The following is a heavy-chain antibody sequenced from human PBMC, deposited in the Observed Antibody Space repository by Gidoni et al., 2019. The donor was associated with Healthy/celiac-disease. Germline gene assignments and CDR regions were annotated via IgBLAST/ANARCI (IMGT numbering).Heavy chain of an antibody. Sequence: QVQLVQSGAEVKKPGSSVKVSCKASGGTFSSYTISWVRQAPGQGLEWMGRIIPILGIANYAQKFQGRVTITADKSTSTAYMELSSLRSEDTAVYYCAREDVDLVATIRGYYYYGMDVWGQGTTVTVSS. J-gene: IGHJ6*02. CDR3: AREDVDLVATIRGYYYYGMDV. CDR2: IIPILGIA. CDR1: GGTFSSYT. D-gene: IGHD5-12*01. V-gene: IGHV1-69*08.